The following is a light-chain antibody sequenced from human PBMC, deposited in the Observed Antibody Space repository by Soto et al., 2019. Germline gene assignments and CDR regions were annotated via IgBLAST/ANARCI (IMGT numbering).Light chain of an antibody. Sequence: QAVVTQPPAVSGAPGQRVSISCSGNTSNIGANFDVNWYQQFPGAAPKLLISVNTNRPSGVPDRFSASKSGTSASLAITGLQAEEEADYYCQSYDNRLGGSRVFGGGTKVTVL. V-gene: IGLV1-40*01. CDR2: VNT. CDR1: TSNIGANFD. J-gene: IGLJ3*02. CDR3: QSYDNRLGGSRV.